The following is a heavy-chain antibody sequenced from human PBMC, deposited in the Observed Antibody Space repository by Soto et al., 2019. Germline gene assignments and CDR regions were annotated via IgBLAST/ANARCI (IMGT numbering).Heavy chain of an antibody. J-gene: IGHJ5*02. CDR2: IYHSGST. D-gene: IGHD3-22*01. Sequence: SETLSLTCAVSGGSISSSNWWSWVRQPPGKGLEWIGEIYHSGSTNYNPSLKSRVTISLDKSKNQFSLKLSSVTAADTAVYYCARKMPTMIVVVIQNWFDPWGQGTLVTVSS. V-gene: IGHV4-4*02. CDR3: ARKMPTMIVVVIQNWFDP. CDR1: GGSISSSNW.